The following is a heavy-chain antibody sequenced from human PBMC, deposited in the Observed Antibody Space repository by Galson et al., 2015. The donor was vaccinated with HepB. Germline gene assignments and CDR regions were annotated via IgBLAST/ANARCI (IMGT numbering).Heavy chain of an antibody. D-gene: IGHD6-19*01. Sequence: SLRLSCAASGFTFSYYAMSWVRQAPGKGLEWVSAITPSGDNTYSADSLKGRFTISRDNSKNTLFLQMNSLRADDTAIYFCAKVFPEKTDGWYRQALYYFDSWGNGTRVTVSS. J-gene: IGHJ4*03. CDR1: GFTFSYYA. V-gene: IGHV3-23*01. CDR2: ITPSGDNT. CDR3: AKVFPEKTDGWYRQALYYFDS.